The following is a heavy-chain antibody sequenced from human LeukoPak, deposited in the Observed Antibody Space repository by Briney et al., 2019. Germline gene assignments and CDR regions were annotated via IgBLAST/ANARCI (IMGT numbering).Heavy chain of an antibody. Sequence: ASVKVSCKASGGTFSSYAISWVRQAPGQGLEWMGWISVYNGNTNYAQKLQGRVTMTTDTSTSIAYMELRSLRSDDTAVYYCARDEVGYGRWFDPWGQGTLVTVSS. V-gene: IGHV1-18*01. J-gene: IGHJ5*02. CDR3: ARDEVGYGRWFDP. CDR1: GGTFSSYA. D-gene: IGHD3-10*01. CDR2: ISVYNGNT.